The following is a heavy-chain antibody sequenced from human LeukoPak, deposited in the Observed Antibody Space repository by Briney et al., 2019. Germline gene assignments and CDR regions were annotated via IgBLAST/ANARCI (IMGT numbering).Heavy chain of an antibody. V-gene: IGHV3-21*01. D-gene: IGHD6-13*01. CDR2: ISSSSSYI. Sequence: GGSLRLSCAASGFTFSSYSMNWVRQAPGKGLEWVSSISSSSSYIYYADSVKGRFTISRDNAKNSLSLQMNSLRAEDTAVYYCARGLMYSSSWYAYWGQGTLVTVSS. CDR3: ARGLMYSSSWYAY. J-gene: IGHJ4*02. CDR1: GFTFSSYS.